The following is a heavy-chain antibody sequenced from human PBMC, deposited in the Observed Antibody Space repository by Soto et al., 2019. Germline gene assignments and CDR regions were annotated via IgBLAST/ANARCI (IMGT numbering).Heavy chain of an antibody. Sequence: QVQLQESGPGLVKPSETLSLTCTVSGGSISSYYWSWIRQPPGKGLEWIGYIYYSGSTNYNPSLKSRVTISVDTSKNQFSLKLSSVTAADTAVYYCARQIPILGYCSGGSCYSGAGWFDPWGQGTLVTVSS. CDR3: ARQIPILGYCSGGSCYSGAGWFDP. D-gene: IGHD2-15*01. V-gene: IGHV4-59*01. CDR1: GGSISSYY. J-gene: IGHJ5*02. CDR2: IYYSGST.